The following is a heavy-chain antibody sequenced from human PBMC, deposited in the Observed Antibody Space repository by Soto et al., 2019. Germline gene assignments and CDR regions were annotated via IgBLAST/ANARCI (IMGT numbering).Heavy chain of an antibody. CDR2: INPNSGGT. J-gene: IGHJ3*02. V-gene: IGHV1-2*04. CDR1: GHTFTADD. D-gene: IGHD6-6*01. Sequence: ASVKVSCKASGHTFTADDINWVRQAPGQGPEWIGWINPNSGGTNYAQKFQGWVTMTRDTSFSTAYMELSRLRSDDTAVYYCARDSALSSSSVNAFDIWGQGTMVTVSS. CDR3: ARDSALSSSSVNAFDI.